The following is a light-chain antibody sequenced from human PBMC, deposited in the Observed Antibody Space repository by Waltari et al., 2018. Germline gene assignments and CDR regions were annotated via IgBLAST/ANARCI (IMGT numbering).Light chain of an antibody. CDR3: ATWDGSLSAVV. CDR2: RND. Sequence: QSVVTQPPSASGTPGQRVTISCSGRSSTIGSNFVYWYQQLPGATPKVLIFRNDRRPAGVPDRFSGSKSGTSASLDISGLRSEDEANYYCATWDGSLSAVVFGGGTKLTVL. CDR1: SSTIGSNF. J-gene: IGLJ2*01. V-gene: IGLV1-47*01.